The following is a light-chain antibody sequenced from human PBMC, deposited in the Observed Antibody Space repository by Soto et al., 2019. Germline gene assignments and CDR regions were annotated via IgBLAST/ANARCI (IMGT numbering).Light chain of an antibody. Sequence: QSVLTQPASVSGSPGQSITISCTGTSSDVGIYNYVSWYQPQPGKAPKLMIYDVSNRPSGVSNRFSGSKSGNTASLTISGLQAEDEAAYYCSSYTSSSTLYVFGTGTKLTVL. J-gene: IGLJ1*01. CDR3: SSYTSSSTLYV. CDR2: DVS. V-gene: IGLV2-14*01. CDR1: SSDVGIYNY.